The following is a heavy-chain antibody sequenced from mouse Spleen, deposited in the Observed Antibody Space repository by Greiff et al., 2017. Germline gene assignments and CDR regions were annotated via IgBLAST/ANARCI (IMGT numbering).Heavy chain of an antibody. CDR2: IDPANGNT. J-gene: IGHJ4*01. CDR1: GFNIKNTY. V-gene: IGHV14-3*01. Sequence: VQLKESVAELVRPGASVKLSCTASGFNIKNTYMHWVKQRPEQGLEWIGRIDPANGNTKYAPKFQGKATITADTSSNTAYLQLSSLTSEDTAIYYCASDSSGYDYAMDYWGQGTSVTVSS. CDR3: ASDSSGYDYAMDY. D-gene: IGHD3-2*01.